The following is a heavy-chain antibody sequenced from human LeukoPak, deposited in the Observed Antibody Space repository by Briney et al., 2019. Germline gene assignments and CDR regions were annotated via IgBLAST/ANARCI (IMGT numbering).Heavy chain of an antibody. CDR3: AKGRIAAAGTGIDY. J-gene: IGHJ4*02. D-gene: IGHD6-13*01. V-gene: IGHV3-9*01. Sequence: PGGSLRLSCAASGFAFSSYAMSWVRQAPGKGLEWVSGISWNSGSIGYADSVEGRFTISRDNAKNSLYLQMNSLRAEDTALYYCAKGRIAAAGTGIDYWGQGTLVTVSS. CDR1: GFAFSSYA. CDR2: ISWNSGSI.